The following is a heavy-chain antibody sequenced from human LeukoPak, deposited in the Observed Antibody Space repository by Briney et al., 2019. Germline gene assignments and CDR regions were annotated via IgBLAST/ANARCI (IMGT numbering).Heavy chain of an antibody. D-gene: IGHD3-3*01. V-gene: IGHV4-38-2*02. Sequence: NPSETLSLTCTVSGSSISTTYYWGWIRQSPGKGLEWIGGVYHNGNTYSNPSLKSRLTLSIDTSKNQFSLKLSSVTAADTAVYYCARGSLWSGYSNWFDPWGQGTLVTVSS. CDR2: VYHNGNT. J-gene: IGHJ5*02. CDR1: GSSISTTYY. CDR3: ARGSLWSGYSNWFDP.